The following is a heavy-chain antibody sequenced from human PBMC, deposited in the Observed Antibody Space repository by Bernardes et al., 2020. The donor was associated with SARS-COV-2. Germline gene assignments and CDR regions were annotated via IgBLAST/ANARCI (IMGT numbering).Heavy chain of an antibody. J-gene: IGHJ4*02. CDR2: VKNDGTKK. Sequence: GGSLRLSCAASGFIISNYWMSWLRQGPGKGLEWVANVKNDGTKKYYADSLGGRFTISRDNAKNSLYLELNSLRPEDTAVYYCARGIGKYAIYSDSWGQGASVTVSS. CDR3: ARGIGKYAIYSDS. CDR1: GFIISNYW. V-gene: IGHV3-7*01.